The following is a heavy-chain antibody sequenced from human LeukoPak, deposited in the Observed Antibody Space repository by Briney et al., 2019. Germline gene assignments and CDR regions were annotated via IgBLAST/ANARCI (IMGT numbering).Heavy chain of an antibody. Sequence: GGSLRLSCAASGFTFDDYAMHWVRQAPGKGLGWVSGISWNSGSIGYADSVKGRFTISRDNAKNSLYLQMNSLRAEDTALYYCAKSTSKEYYYGSGSNDYWGQGTLVTVSS. CDR3: AKSTSKEYYYGSGSNDY. CDR1: GFTFDDYA. CDR2: ISWNSGSI. V-gene: IGHV3-9*01. J-gene: IGHJ4*02. D-gene: IGHD3-10*01.